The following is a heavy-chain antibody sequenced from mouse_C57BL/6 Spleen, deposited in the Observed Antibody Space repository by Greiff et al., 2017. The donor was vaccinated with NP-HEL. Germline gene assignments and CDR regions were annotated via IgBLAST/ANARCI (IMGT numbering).Heavy chain of an antibody. J-gene: IGHJ3*01. CDR1: GFNINNTY. CDR3: ARRGYDYDGWFAY. D-gene: IGHD2-4*01. V-gene: IGHV14-3*01. CDR2: IDPANGNT. Sequence: VQLQQSVAELVRPGASVKLSCTASGFNINNTYMHWVKQRPEQGLEWIGRIDPANGNTKYAPKFQGKATITADTSSNTAYLQLSSLTSEDTAIYYCARRGYDYDGWFAYWGQGTLVTVSA.